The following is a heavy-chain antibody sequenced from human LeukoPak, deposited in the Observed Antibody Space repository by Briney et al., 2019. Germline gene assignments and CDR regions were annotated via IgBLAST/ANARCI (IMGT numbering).Heavy chain of an antibody. Sequence: GGSLRLSCAASGFTFSSYGMHWVRQAPGKGLEWVAVISYDGSNKYYADSVKGRFTISRDNSKNTLYLQMNSLRAEDTAVYYCAKDRPSYSFEVSSPDYWGQGTLVTVSS. V-gene: IGHV3-30*18. CDR1: GFTFSSYG. J-gene: IGHJ4*02. D-gene: IGHD2-21*01. CDR3: AKDRPSYSFEVSSPDY. CDR2: ISYDGSNK.